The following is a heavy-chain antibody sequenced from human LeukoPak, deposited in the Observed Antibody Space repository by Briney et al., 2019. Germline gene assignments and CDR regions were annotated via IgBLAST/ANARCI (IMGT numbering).Heavy chain of an antibody. J-gene: IGHJ4*02. Sequence: GASVKVSCKASGYTFTSYYMHWVRQAPGQGLEWMGIINPSGGSTSYAQKFQGRVTMTEDTSTDIAYMELTSLTSEDTAVYYCATDLSGHSNGYALDSWGQGTLVTVSS. V-gene: IGHV1-46*01. CDR1: GYTFTSYY. CDR2: INPSGGST. D-gene: IGHD3-22*01. CDR3: ATDLSGHSNGYALDS.